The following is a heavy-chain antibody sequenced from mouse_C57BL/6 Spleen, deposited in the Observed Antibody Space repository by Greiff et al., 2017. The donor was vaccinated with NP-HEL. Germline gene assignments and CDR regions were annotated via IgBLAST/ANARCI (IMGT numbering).Heavy chain of an antibody. CDR2: ISDGGSYT. CDR1: GFTFSSYA. V-gene: IGHV5-4*01. J-gene: IGHJ3*01. D-gene: IGHD3-2*02. Sequence: EVQGVESGGGLVKPGGSLKLSCAASGFTFSSYAMSWVRQTPEKRLEWVATISDGGSYTYYPDNVKGRFTISRDNAKNNLYLQMSHLKSEDTAMYYCARDKGGQLRLRWFAYWGQGTLVTVSA. CDR3: ARDKGGQLRLRWFAY.